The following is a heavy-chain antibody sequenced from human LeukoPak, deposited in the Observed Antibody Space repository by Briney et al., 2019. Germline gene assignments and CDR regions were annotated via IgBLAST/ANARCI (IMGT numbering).Heavy chain of an antibody. J-gene: IGHJ4*02. V-gene: IGHV1-2*06. CDR3: AREYSSSETGYYLDY. CDR1: GYTFTGYY. D-gene: IGHD6-6*01. CDR2: INPNSGGT. Sequence: ASVKVSCKASGYTFTGYYMHWVRQAPGQGLEWMGRINPNSGGTNYAQKFQGRVTMTRDTSISTAYMELSSLRSEDTAVYYCAREYSSSETGYYLDYWGQGTLVTVSS.